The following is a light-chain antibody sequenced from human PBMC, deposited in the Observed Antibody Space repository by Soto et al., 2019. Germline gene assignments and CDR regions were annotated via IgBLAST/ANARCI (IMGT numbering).Light chain of an antibody. J-gene: IGKJ2*01. CDR2: ATS. CDR3: QQFDSSLYT. Sequence: EIVLTQSPGTLPLSPGERATLSCRASQSFSSSYLAWYQQKPGQAPRLLIYATSSRATGIPDRFSGSGSGTDFTLTISRLEREDFAVYYCQQFDSSLYTFGQGTKVEIK. CDR1: QSFSSSY. V-gene: IGKV3-20*01.